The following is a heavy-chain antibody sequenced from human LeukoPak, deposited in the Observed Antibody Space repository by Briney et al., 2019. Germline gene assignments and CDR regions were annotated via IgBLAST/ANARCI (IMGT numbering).Heavy chain of an antibody. CDR3: ATEIGGAQHYFDY. V-gene: IGHV3-53*05. CDR1: GLAFSSNF. CDR2: IYSGGNT. Sequence: GGSLRLSCAASGLAFSSNFMSWVRQAPGKGLEWVSTIYSGGNTYYADSVKGRFTTSRENSKNTIYLQMNSLRAEDTAVYYCATEIGGAQHYFDYWGQGTLVTVSS. D-gene: IGHD1-26*01. J-gene: IGHJ4*02.